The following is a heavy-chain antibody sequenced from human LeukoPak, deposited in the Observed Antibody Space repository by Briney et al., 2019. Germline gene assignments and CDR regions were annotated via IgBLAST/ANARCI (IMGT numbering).Heavy chain of an antibody. CDR1: GFTFSSYS. CDR2: ISSSSSYI. J-gene: IGHJ4*02. D-gene: IGHD3-10*01. V-gene: IGHV3-21*04. Sequence: GGSLRLSCAASGFTFSSYSMNWVRQAPGKWLEWVSSISSSSSYIYYADSVKGRFTISRDNSKNTLYLQMNSLRAEDTAIYYCAIKAKGDYWGQGTLVTVSS. CDR3: AIKAKGDY.